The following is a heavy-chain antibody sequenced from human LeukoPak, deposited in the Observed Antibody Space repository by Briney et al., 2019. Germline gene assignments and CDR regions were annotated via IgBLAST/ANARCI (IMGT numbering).Heavy chain of an antibody. J-gene: IGHJ4*02. CDR3: AREAATGLSYFDY. CDR1: GGSISNFY. V-gene: IGHV4-59*01. D-gene: IGHD6-13*01. Sequence: SETLSLTCTVSGGSISNFYWHWIRQPPGQGLEWIGYIYSSGSTNYIPSLKSRVTISVDTSKNQFSLKLSSVTAADTAVYYCAREAATGLSYFDYWGQGTLVTVSS. CDR2: IYSSGST.